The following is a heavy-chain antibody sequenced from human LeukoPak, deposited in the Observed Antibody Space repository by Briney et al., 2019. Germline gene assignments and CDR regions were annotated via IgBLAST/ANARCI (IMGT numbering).Heavy chain of an antibody. CDR2: ISGSGGST. D-gene: IGHD3-16*01. J-gene: IGHJ4*02. CDR3: AKDLSIGGYYFDY. V-gene: IGHV3-23*01. CDR1: GFTFSSYA. Sequence: GGSLRLFCAASGFTFSSYAMSWVRQAPGKGLEWVSAISGSGGSTYYADSVKGRFTISRDNSKNTLYLQMNSLRAEDTAVYYCAKDLSIGGYYFDYWGQGTLVTVSS.